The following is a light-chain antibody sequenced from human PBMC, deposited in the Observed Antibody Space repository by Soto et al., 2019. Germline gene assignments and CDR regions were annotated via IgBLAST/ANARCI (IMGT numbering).Light chain of an antibody. J-gene: IGKJ1*01. CDR1: PSVNTN. V-gene: IGKV3D-15*01. Sequence: EIVRTQSPATLSVSPGGRATLSCRASPSVNTNVAWYQQEPGQAPRLLIYGASTRATGIPARFSGSVSGTEFALTISSLQSEDFAVYYCQQYNNWPRTFGQGTKVDIK. CDR2: GAS. CDR3: QQYNNWPRT.